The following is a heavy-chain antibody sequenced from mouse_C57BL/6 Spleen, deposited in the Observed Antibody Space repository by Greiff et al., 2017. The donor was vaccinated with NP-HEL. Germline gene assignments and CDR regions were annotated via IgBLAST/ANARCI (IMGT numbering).Heavy chain of an antibody. V-gene: IGHV5-9-1*02. CDR2: ISSGGDYI. CDR3: TRYGSSYDYFDY. Sequence: EVKLMESGEGLVKPGGSLKLSCAASGFTFSSYAMSWVRQTPEKRLEWVAYISSGGDYIYYADTVKGRFTISRDNDRNNLYLQMSSLKSEDTAMYYCTRYGSSYDYFDYWGQGTTLTVSS. CDR1: GFTFSSYA. D-gene: IGHD1-1*01. J-gene: IGHJ2*01.